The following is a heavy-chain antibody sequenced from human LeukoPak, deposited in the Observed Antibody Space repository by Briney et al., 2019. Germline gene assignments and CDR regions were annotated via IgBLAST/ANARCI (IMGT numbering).Heavy chain of an antibody. CDR3: ARTTYQLDLKYYYYHYYMDV. V-gene: IGHV4-34*01. CDR1: GESFSGYF. CDR2: INHSGGT. J-gene: IGHJ6*03. D-gene: IGHD1-1*01. Sequence: PSETLSLTCAVYGESFSGYFWSWIRQSPGKGLEWIGEINHSGGTHYSPSLKSRVTILVDTSKNQFSLRLTSVTAADTAVYYCARTTYQLDLKYYYYHYYMDVWGKGTTVAVSS.